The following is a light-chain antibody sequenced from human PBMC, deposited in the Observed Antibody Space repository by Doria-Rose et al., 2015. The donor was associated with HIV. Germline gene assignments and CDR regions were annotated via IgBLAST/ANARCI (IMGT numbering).Light chain of an antibody. V-gene: IGKV4-1*01. CDR3: QQYYDTPS. J-gene: IGKJ3*01. CDR1: QSLLYTSKNY. Sequence: VLTQPPESLGMSLGERATLNCKSNQSLLYTSKNYLAWYQQKPGQPPKLLIYWASTRQSGVPARFSGSGSWTDFTLTISSLEAEDVAVYYCQQYYDTPSFGPGTTVDIK. CDR2: WAS.